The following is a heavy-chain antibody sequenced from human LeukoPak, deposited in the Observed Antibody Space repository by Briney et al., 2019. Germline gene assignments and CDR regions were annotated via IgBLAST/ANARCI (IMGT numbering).Heavy chain of an antibody. CDR3: ARAVPKGHFDY. CDR1: GGSISSGGYS. J-gene: IGHJ4*02. V-gene: IGHV4-30-2*01. D-gene: IGHD4-17*01. Sequence: SQTLSLTCAVSGGSISSGGYSWSWIRQPPGKGLEWIGYIYHSGSTYYNPFLKSRVTISVDRSKSQFSLKLSSVTAADTAVYYCARAVPKGHFDYWGQGTLVTVSS. CDR2: IYHSGST.